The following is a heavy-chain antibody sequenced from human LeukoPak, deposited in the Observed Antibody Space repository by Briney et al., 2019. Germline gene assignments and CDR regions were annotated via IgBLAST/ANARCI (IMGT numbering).Heavy chain of an antibody. J-gene: IGHJ1*01. V-gene: IGHV3-7*03. CDR2: IKQDGSEK. CDR3: AKVAGYSSSWYRAEYFQH. CDR1: GFTFSSYW. Sequence: GGSLRLSCAASGFTFSSYWMSWVRQAPGKGLEWVANIKQDGSEKYYVDSVKGRFTISRDNAKNSLYLQMNSLRAEDTAVYYCAKVAGYSSSWYRAEYFQHWGQGTLVTVSS. D-gene: IGHD6-13*01.